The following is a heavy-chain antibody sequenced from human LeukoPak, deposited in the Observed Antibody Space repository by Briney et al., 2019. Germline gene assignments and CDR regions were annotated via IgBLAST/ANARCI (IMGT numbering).Heavy chain of an antibody. CDR2: IYSGGTT. J-gene: IGHJ4*02. D-gene: IGHD6-19*01. V-gene: IGHV3-53*01. CDR3: ARDGGSGWSSAFFDH. CDR1: GFSVSVNY. Sequence: GGSLRLSCAASGFSVSVNYMSWVRQAPGKGLEWVSVIYSGGTTDYADSVKGRFTISRDNSKNTLYLQMSSLRAEDTALYYCARDGGSGWSSAFFDHWGQGTLVTVSS.